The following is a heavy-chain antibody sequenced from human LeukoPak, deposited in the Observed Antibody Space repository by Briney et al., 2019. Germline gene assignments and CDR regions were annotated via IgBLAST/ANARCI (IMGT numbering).Heavy chain of an antibody. D-gene: IGHD2-15*01. J-gene: IGHJ5*02. CDR3: AAEVKDSPLLHWFDP. Sequence: TGGSLRLSCGASGFNFNTFGMQWVRQTPGRGLEWVAVIWYDGSIKYYVDAVKGRFTISRDNSKNTLYLQMNSLRGEDTAVYYCAAEVKDSPLLHWFDPWGQGTLVTVSS. CDR1: GFNFNTFG. CDR2: IWYDGSIK. V-gene: IGHV3-33*01.